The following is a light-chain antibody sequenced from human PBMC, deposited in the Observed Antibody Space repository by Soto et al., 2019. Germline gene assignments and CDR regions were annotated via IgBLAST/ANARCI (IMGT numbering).Light chain of an antibody. V-gene: IGKV1-17*01. CDR2: VAS. Sequence: DIQMTQSPSSLSASVGDRLTITCRASQGIRDDLAWYQQKPGQAPKRLIFVASSLQSGVPSRFRGNGSGNKITLTIYRLAAGDFPNYFFPPPNSYPLTFGGGTKVEIK. CDR1: QGIRDD. CDR3: PPPNSYPLT. J-gene: IGKJ4*01.